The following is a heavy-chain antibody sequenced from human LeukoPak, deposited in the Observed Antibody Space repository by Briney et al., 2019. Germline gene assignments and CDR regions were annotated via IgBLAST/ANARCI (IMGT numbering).Heavy chain of an antibody. V-gene: IGHV3-23*01. CDR3: AKVPNSGSYYYFDY. CDR1: GFTFSSYA. Sequence: GASPRLSCAASGFTFSSYAMSWVRQAPGKGLEWVSAIRGNGADTYYADSVKGLFTISRDNSKNTLYLQMNSLRAEDTAVYYCAKVPNSGSYYYFDYWGQGALVTVSS. D-gene: IGHD1-26*01. J-gene: IGHJ4*02. CDR2: IRGNGADT.